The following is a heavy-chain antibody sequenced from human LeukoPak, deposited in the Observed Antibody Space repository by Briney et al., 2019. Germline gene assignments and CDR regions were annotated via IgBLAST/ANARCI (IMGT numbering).Heavy chain of an antibody. CDR1: GYTFTGYY. CDR3: ARGTGLKAFDI. D-gene: IGHD3-10*01. V-gene: IGHV1-2*02. Sequence: ASLKASCKASGYTFTGYYMHWVRQAAGQGLEWMGWINANSGGTNYAQKFQGRVTMTRDTSISTAYMELSSLRSEDTAVYSCARGTGLKAFDIWGQGTMVTVSS. J-gene: IGHJ3*02. CDR2: INANSGGT.